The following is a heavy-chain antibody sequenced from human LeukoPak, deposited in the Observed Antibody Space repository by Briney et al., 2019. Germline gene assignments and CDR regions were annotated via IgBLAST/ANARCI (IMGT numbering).Heavy chain of an antibody. Sequence: SGGSLRLSCAASGFTVSSNYMTWVGQAPGKGLEWGSYISSSSSTIFYADSVKGRFTISRDNAKNSLYLQMNSLRAEDTAVYYCARSPHLVVVTAAGAFDIWGQGTMATVSS. J-gene: IGHJ3*02. V-gene: IGHV3-48*04. CDR2: ISSSSSTI. CDR1: GFTVSSNY. D-gene: IGHD2-21*02. CDR3: ARSPHLVVVTAAGAFDI.